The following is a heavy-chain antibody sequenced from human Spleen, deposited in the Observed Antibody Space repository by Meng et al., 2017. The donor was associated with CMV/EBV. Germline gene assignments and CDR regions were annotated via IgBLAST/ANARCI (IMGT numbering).Heavy chain of an antibody. CDR3: AGGPGYSYGLDS. V-gene: IGHV4-39*07. CDR2: IYYSGST. CDR1: GGSISSSSYY. Sequence: GSLRLSCTVSGGSISSSSYYWGWIRQPPGKGLEWIGSIYYSGSTYYNPSLKSRVTISVDTSKNQFSLKLSSVTAADTAVYFCAGGPGYSYGLDSWGHGLLVTVSS. J-gene: IGHJ4*03. D-gene: IGHD5-12*01.